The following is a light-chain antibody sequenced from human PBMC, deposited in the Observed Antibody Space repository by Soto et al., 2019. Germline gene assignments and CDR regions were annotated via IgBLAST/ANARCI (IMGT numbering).Light chain of an antibody. Sequence: EIVMTQSPATLSVSPGERATLSCWASQSVSSNLAWYQRKPGQAPRLPIYGASTRATGIPVRFSGSGSGTEFTLTISSLQSEDFAVYYCQQYNNWPWTFGQGTKV. CDR1: QSVSSN. CDR3: QQYNNWPWT. CDR2: GAS. V-gene: IGKV3-15*01. J-gene: IGKJ1*01.